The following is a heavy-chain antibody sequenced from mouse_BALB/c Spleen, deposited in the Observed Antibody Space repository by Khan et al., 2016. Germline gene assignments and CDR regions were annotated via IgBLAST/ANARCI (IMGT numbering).Heavy chain of an antibody. CDR1: GYTFTSYW. J-gene: IGHJ4*01. Sequence: QVQLKQSGAELAKPGASVKMSCKASGYTFTSYWMHWVKQRPGQGLEWIGYINPSTGYTEYNQKFKDKATLTADKSSSTADMQLSSLTAEDSAVYYCARDDGYYYGMNYWGQGTSVTGSS. D-gene: IGHD2-3*01. V-gene: IGHV1-7*01. CDR2: INPSTGYT. CDR3: ARDDGYYYGMNY.